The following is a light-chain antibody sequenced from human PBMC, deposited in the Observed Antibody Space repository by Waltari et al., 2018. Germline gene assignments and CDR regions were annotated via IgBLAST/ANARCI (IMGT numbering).Light chain of an antibody. J-gene: IGLJ3*02. CDR1: RPQLGSNL. CDR2: RND. V-gene: IGLV1-44*01. Sequence: FVLTPPPSASGAPRPGVPLSCSCRRPQLGSNLFNCYQQVPGTTPKLLIYRNDQRPSGVPDRFSGSKSGTAASLAISGLRSDDEADYYCASWDDSLDGRWVFGGGTKVTVI. CDR3: ASWDDSLDGRWV.